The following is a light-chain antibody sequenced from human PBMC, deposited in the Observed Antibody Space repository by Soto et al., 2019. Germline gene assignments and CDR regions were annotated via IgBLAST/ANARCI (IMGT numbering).Light chain of an antibody. J-gene: IGKJ5*01. CDR2: GAS. V-gene: IGKV1-39*01. CDR3: QQSYSSPTT. CDR1: QSIGKH. Sequence: DIQMTQSPSFLSASVGDRVTITCRARQSIGKHLNWYQQKPGKAPKFLIYGASTLQSGVPSRFTGSGSGTDFTLTVNSLQPEDFATYYCQQSYSSPTTFGQGTRLEIK.